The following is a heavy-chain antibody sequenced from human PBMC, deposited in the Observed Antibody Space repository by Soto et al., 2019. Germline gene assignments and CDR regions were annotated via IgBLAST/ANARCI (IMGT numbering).Heavy chain of an antibody. V-gene: IGHV1-69*08. CDR3: ARPDLGDYWYFDL. D-gene: IGHD4-17*01. CDR2: IIPALGTA. CDR1: RGTFSSHT. J-gene: IGHJ2*01. Sequence: QDQLVQSGAEVKKPGSSVKVSCKASRGTFSSHTFSWVRQAPGQGLEWMGRIIPALGTATYAQKFQGRVTITADESATTVYMELNSLRSEDTAVYYWARPDLGDYWYFDLWGRGNLVTVSS.